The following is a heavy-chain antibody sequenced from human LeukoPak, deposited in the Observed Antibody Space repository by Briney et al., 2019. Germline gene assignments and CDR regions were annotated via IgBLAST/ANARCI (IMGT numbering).Heavy chain of an antibody. V-gene: IGHV1-69*06. CDR2: IIPIFGTA. D-gene: IGHD3-22*01. CDR3: ARTEKRYYYDSSGYSFQH. J-gene: IGHJ1*01. CDR1: GGTFSSYA. Sequence: SVKVSCKASGGTFSSYAISWVRQAPGQGLEWMGGIIPIFGTANYAQKFQGRVTITADKSTSTAYMELSSLRSEDTAVYYCARTEKRYYYDSSGYSFQHWGQGTLVTVSS.